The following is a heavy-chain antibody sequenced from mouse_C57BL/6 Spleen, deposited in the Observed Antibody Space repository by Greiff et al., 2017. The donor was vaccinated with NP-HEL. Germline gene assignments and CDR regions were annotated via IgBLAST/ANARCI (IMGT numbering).Heavy chain of an antibody. D-gene: IGHD2-1*01. Sequence: QVHVKQSGAELVKPGASVKISCKASGYAFSSYWMNWVKQRPGKGLEWIGQIYPGDGDTNYNGKFKGKATLTADKSSSTAYMQLSSLTSEDSAVYFCARGGNYGDYFDYWGQGTTLTVSS. V-gene: IGHV1-80*01. CDR3: ARGGNYGDYFDY. CDR2: IYPGDGDT. CDR1: GYAFSSYW. J-gene: IGHJ2*01.